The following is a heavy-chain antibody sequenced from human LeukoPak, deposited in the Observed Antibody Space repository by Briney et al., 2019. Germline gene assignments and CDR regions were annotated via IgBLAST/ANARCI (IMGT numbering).Heavy chain of an antibody. Sequence: ASVKVSCKASGYTFTSYGISWVRQAPGQGLEWMGWISAYNGNTNYAQKLQGRVTMTTDTSMSTAYMELRSLRSDDTAVYYCARVWGLMTTVVKGNWFDPWGQGTLVTVSS. CDR2: ISAYNGNT. D-gene: IGHD4-23*01. CDR3: ARVWGLMTTVVKGNWFDP. J-gene: IGHJ5*02. V-gene: IGHV1-18*01. CDR1: GYTFTSYG.